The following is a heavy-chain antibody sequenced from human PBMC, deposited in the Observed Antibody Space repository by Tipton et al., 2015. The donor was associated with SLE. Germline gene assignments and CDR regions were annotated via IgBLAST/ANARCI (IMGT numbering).Heavy chain of an antibody. CDR3: ASPYYDILTGPHDAFDI. Sequence: RSLRLSCAASGFTFSSYAMHWVRQAPGKGLEWVAVISYDGSNKYYADSVKGRFTISRDNSKNTLYLQMNSLRAEDTALYYCASPYYDILTGPHDAFDIWGQGTIVTVSS. CDR1: GFTFSSYA. D-gene: IGHD3-9*01. CDR2: ISYDGSNK. V-gene: IGHV3-30-3*01. J-gene: IGHJ3*02.